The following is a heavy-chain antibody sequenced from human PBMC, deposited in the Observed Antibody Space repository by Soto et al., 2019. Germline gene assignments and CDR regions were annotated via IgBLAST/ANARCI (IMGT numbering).Heavy chain of an antibody. CDR3: ARGPSGDKVDY. V-gene: IGHV4-30-4*01. J-gene: IGHJ4*02. D-gene: IGHD1-26*01. CDR1: GGSISSDDYC. Sequence: QVQLQESGPGLVEPSQTLSLTCTVSGGSISSDDYCWSWIRQSPGKGLEWIGHIYDSGNTYSNPSLKRRVTIAGDTSNKQFSLRLSSVTAADTAVYYLARGPSGDKVDYWGQGTLVTVSS. CDR2: IYDSGNT.